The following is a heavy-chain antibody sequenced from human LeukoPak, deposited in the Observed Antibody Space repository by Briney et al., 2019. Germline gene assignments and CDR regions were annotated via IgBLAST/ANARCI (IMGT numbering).Heavy chain of an antibody. J-gene: IGHJ5*02. D-gene: IGHD4-17*01. CDR1: GGSISRYS. CDR3: ARGGGDYDTGNWFDR. V-gene: IGHV4-59*01. CDR2: VYYSGST. Sequence: PSGTLSLTCTVSGGSISRYSWSWIRQPPGKGLEWIGYVYYSGSTNYNPSLKSRGTISVDTSKNQFSLKLSSVTAADTAVYYCARGGGDYDTGNWFDRWGQGTLVTVSS.